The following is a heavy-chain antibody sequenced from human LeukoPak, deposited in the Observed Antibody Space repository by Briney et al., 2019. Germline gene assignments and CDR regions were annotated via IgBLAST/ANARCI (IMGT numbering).Heavy chain of an antibody. V-gene: IGHV3-30*02. CDR1: GFTFSSYG. Sequence: GGSLRLSCAASGFTFSSYGMHWVRQAPGKGLEWVTFTRYDGSNKYYADSVKGRFTISRDNSKNTLYLQMNSLRAEDTAIYYCAKGPGSYGNYWGQGTLVTVSS. D-gene: IGHD1-26*01. CDR3: AKGPGSYGNY. CDR2: TRYDGSNK. J-gene: IGHJ4*02.